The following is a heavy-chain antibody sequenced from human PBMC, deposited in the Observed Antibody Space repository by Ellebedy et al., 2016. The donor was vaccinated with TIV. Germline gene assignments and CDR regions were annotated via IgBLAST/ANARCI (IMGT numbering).Heavy chain of an antibody. D-gene: IGHD2-21*01. CDR1: GFTFSSYW. CDR3: ARGARRVVVKPSRDAFDI. V-gene: IGHV3-74*01. CDR2: INSDGSST. Sequence: GESLKTSCAASGFTFSSYWMHWVRQAPGKGLVWVSRINSDGSSTSYADSVKGRFTISRDNAKNTLYLQMNSLRAEDTAVYYCARGARRVVVKPSRDAFDIWGQGTMVTVSS. J-gene: IGHJ3*02.